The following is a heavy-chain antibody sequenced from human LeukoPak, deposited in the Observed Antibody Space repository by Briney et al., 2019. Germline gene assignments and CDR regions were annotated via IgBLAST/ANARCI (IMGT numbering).Heavy chain of an antibody. J-gene: IGHJ4*02. V-gene: IGHV4-39*01. CDR1: GGSISSSSYY. Sequence: SETLSLTCTVSGGSISSSSYYWGWIRQPPGKGLEWIGSIYYSGSTYYNPSLKSRVTISVDTSKNQFSLKLSSVTAADTAVYYCATNQGSGWRDYWGQGTLVTVSS. CDR2: IYYSGST. CDR3: ATNQGSGWRDY. D-gene: IGHD6-19*01.